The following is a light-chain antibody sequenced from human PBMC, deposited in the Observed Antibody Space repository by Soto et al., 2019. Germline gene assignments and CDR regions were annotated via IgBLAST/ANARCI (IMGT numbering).Light chain of an antibody. Sequence: EIVLTQSPGTLSLSPGDRATLSCRASQSVSSSYLGWYQQKPGQAPRLLIYGASTRASGIPDRFTCSGSGTDFTLTISRLEPEDLEVYYCQQYGSSPYTFGQGTKLEIK. CDR1: QSVSSSY. CDR3: QQYGSSPYT. J-gene: IGKJ2*01. CDR2: GAS. V-gene: IGKV3-20*01.